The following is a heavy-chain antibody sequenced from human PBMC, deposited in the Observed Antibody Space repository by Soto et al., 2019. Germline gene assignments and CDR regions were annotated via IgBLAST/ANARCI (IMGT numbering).Heavy chain of an antibody. Sequence: SETLSLTSTVSGASISSGGYYWSWLRQHPGKGLEWLAYIYYSGSTYYNPSLKSRVIISVDTSKNQFSLKLSSVTAADTAVYYCARVHDSSYDFDYWGQGALVTVSS. J-gene: IGHJ4*02. CDR1: GASISSGGYY. V-gene: IGHV4-31*02. CDR2: IYYSGST. CDR3: ARVHDSSYDFDY. D-gene: IGHD5-18*01.